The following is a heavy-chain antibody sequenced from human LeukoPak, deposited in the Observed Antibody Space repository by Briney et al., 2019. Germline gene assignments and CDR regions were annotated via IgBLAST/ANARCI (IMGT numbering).Heavy chain of an antibody. V-gene: IGHV3-23*01. J-gene: IGHJ4*02. Sequence: GGSLRLSCAASGFTFSSYAMSWARQAPGKGLEWVSAISGSGGSTYYADSVKGRFTISRDNSKNTLYLQMNSLRAEDTAVYYCAKSGRRGYCSGGSRCSGNYFDYWGQGTLVTVSS. CDR2: ISGSGGST. D-gene: IGHD2-15*01. CDR1: GFTFSSYA. CDR3: AKSGRRGYCSGGSRCSGNYFDY.